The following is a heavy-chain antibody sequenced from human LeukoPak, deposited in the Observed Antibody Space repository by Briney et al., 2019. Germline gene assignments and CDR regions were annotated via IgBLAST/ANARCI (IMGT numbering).Heavy chain of an antibody. CDR2: INHSGST. V-gene: IGHV4-34*01. CDR1: GGSFSGYY. CDR3: ARRLEMATIGGAFDI. D-gene: IGHD5-24*01. Sequence: PSETLSLTCAVYGGSFSGYYWSWIRQPPGKGLEWIGEINHSGSTNYNPSLKSRVTISVDTSKNQFPLKLSSVTAADTAVYYCARRLEMATIGGAFDIWGQGTMVTVSS. J-gene: IGHJ3*02.